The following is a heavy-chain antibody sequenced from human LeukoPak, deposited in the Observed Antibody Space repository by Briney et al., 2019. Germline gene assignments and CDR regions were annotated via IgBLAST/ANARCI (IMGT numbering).Heavy chain of an antibody. D-gene: IGHD3-16*02. V-gene: IGHV1-18*04. Sequence: EASVKVSCKTSGNTFTNNGISWVRQAPGQGLQWMGWISTYNGNTNYAQKFQGRVTMTRDTSISTAYMELSRLRSDDTAVYYCARDQGYDYVWGSYRYLFDYWGQGTLVTVSS. CDR2: ISTYNGNT. CDR1: GNTFTNNG. CDR3: ARDQGYDYVWGSYRYLFDY. J-gene: IGHJ4*02.